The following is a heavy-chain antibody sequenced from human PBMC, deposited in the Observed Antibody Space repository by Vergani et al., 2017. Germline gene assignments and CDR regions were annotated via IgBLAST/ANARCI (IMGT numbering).Heavy chain of an antibody. CDR2: IYYSGST. D-gene: IGHD2-2*01. J-gene: IGHJ3*02. CDR1: GGSISSYY. CDR3: ARLGYCSSTSCPGDAFDI. V-gene: IGHV4-59*01. Sequence: QVQLQESGPGLVKPSETLSLTCTVSGGSISSYYWSWIRQPPGKGLEWIVYIYYSGSTNYNPSLKSRVTISVDTSKNQFSLKLSSVTAADTAVYYCARLGYCSSTSCPGDAFDIWGQGTMVTVSS.